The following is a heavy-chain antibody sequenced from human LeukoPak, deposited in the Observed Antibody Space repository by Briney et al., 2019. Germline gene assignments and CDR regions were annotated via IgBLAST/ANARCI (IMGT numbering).Heavy chain of an antibody. CDR3: ARDKTRGLGYSYSKSGNYFDY. D-gene: IGHD5-18*01. CDR2: INSDGSTT. Sequence: GGSLRLSCAASGFTFSSYWMHWVRQAPGKGLVCVSRINSDGSTTSYADSVKGRFTISRDNAKNSLYLQMNSLRAEDTAVYSCARDKTRGLGYSYSKSGNYFDYWGQGTLVTVSS. J-gene: IGHJ4*02. V-gene: IGHV3-74*01. CDR1: GFTFSSYW.